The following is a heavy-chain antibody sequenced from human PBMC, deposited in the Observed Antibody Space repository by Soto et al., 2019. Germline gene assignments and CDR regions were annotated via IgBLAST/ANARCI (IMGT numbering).Heavy chain of an antibody. CDR1: GGTFSSYT. CDR2: IIPILGIA. Sequence: QVQLVQSGAEVKKPGSSVKVSCKASGGTFSSYTISWVRQAPGQGLEWMGRIIPILGIANYAQKFQGRVTITADKFKSTAYMEMSSLGSEDTAVYYCGRGMSCYYYAYIWFDPWGQGTLVTVSS. D-gene: IGHD3-10*01. J-gene: IGHJ5*02. V-gene: IGHV1-69*02. CDR3: GRGMSCYYYAYIWFDP.